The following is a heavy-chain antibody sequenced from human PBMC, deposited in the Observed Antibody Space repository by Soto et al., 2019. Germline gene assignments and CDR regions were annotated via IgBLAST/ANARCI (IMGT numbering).Heavy chain of an antibody. D-gene: IGHD5-12*01. Sequence: SETLSLTCAVYGGSFSGYYWSWIRQPPGKGLEWIGEINHSGSTNYNPSLKSRVTISVDTSKNQFSLKLSSVTAADMAVYYCARHNSGYDKDAFDIWGPGTTVTVSS. CDR3: ARHNSGYDKDAFDI. V-gene: IGHV4-34*01. CDR1: GGSFSGYY. CDR2: INHSGST. J-gene: IGHJ3*02.